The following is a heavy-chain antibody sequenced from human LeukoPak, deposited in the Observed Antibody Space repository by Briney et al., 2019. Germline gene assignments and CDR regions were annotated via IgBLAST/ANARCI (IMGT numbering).Heavy chain of an antibody. CDR2: IRYDGSIK. D-gene: IGHD1-14*01. CDR3: AKDVNTGGDYFDY. CDR1: GFIFRNSG. Sequence: PGGSLRLSCAASGFIFRNSGMHWVRQALGKGLEWAAFIRYDGSIKYYADSVNGRFTISRDNSKNTLYLQMNSLRAEDTAVYYCAKDVNTGGDYFDYWGQGTLVTVFS. J-gene: IGHJ4*02. V-gene: IGHV3-30*02.